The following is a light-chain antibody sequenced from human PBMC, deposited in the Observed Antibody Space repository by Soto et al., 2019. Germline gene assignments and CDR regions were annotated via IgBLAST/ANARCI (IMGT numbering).Light chain of an antibody. CDR2: KVS. CDR1: QTLIYSDGNTS. Sequence: DVVMPQPPLSLPFTLGQPASISCRPIQTLIYSDGNTSWNWFQQRPGQTPRRLIYKVSTRDSRVPDRFSGSGSGTDFTLKISRVEAEDVGVYYCMQGTHPFTFGHGTRLEIK. V-gene: IGKV2-30*01. J-gene: IGKJ5*01. CDR3: MQGTHPFT.